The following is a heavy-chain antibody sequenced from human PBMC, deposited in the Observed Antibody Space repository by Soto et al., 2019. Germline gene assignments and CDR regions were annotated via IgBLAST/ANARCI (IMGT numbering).Heavy chain of an antibody. CDR3: TTESAVAGPAAFDY. D-gene: IGHD6-19*01. CDR1: GGSISSYY. V-gene: IGHV4-59*01. J-gene: IGHJ4*02. CDR2: IYYSGST. Sequence: SETLSLTCTVSGGSISSYYWSWIRQPPGKGLEWIGYIYYSGSTNYNPSLKSRVTISVDTSKNQFSLKLSSVTAADTAVYYCTTESAVAGPAAFDYWGQGTLVTVSS.